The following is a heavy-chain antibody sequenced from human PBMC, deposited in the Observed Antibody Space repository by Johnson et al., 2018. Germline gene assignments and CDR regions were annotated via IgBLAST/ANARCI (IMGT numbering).Heavy chain of an antibody. CDR1: GGTFSSYA. D-gene: IGHD3-22*01. CDR2: IIPIFGTA. V-gene: IGHV1-69*01. Sequence: QVQLQESGAEVKKPGSSVKVSCKASGGTFSSYAISWVRQAPGQGLEWMGGIIPIFGTAIYEQKFQGRVTNTADESTSTAYMELSSLRAEVTAVSYCAEGQGAYESLKQKSLDIWGQGTVVTVAS. J-gene: IGHJ3*02. CDR3: AEGQGAYESLKQKSLDI.